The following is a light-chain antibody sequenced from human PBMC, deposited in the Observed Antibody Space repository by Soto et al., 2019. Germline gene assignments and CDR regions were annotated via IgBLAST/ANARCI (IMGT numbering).Light chain of an antibody. CDR3: CSFARSSTSYV. Sequence: QSALTQPASVSGSPGQSITISCTGTSSDVGSSNLVSWYQQHPGKTPKLIIYEGSRRPSGVSGRFSGSMSGNAAFLTISGLQAEDEADYYCCSFARSSTSYVFGTGTKLTVL. CDR1: SSDVGSSNL. V-gene: IGLV2-23*01. J-gene: IGLJ1*01. CDR2: EGS.